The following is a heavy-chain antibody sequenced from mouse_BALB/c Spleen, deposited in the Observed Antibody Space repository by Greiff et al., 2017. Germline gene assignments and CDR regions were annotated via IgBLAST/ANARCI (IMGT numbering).Heavy chain of an antibody. J-gene: IGHJ4*01. CDR2: INPDSSTI. Sequence: EVQLQESGGGLVQPGGSLKLSCAASGFDFSRYWMSWVRQAPGKGLEWIGEINPDSSTINYTPSLKDKFIITRDNAKNTLYLQMSKVRSEDTALYYCARAYGYYGNSAMDYWGQGTSVTVSS. CDR1: GFDFSRYW. V-gene: IGHV4-1*02. CDR3: ARAYGYYGNSAMDY. D-gene: IGHD2-1*01.